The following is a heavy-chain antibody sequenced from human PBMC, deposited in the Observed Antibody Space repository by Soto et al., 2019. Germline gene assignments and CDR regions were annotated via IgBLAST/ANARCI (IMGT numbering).Heavy chain of an antibody. J-gene: IGHJ4*02. Sequence: EVQLVESGGGLVQPGGSVRLSCVASGFTFGSSWMHWVRQAPGKGLVWVSRISRDANTKNYAEYAKGRFTIARDNAENTLYLQVDSLTAEDTAVYYCARGPTGWYGYDYWGQGTLLTVSS. CDR2: ISRDANTK. CDR1: GFTFGSSW. D-gene: IGHD6-19*01. CDR3: ARGPTGWYGYDY. V-gene: IGHV3-74*01.